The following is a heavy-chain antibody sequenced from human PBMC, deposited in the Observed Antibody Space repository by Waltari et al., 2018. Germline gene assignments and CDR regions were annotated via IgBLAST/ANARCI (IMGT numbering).Heavy chain of an antibody. CDR1: GGSFSGYY. CDR2: INHSGRT. CDR3: ARGRNYVWGSYRRSVFFGY. D-gene: IGHD3-16*02. V-gene: IGHV4-34*01. Sequence: QVQLQQWGAGLLKPSETLSLTCAVYGGSFSGYYWSWIRQPPGKGLEWIGEINHSGRTNYNPSLKSRVTISVDTSKNQFSLKLSSVTAADTAVYYCARGRNYVWGSYRRSVFFGYWGQGTLVTVSS. J-gene: IGHJ4*02.